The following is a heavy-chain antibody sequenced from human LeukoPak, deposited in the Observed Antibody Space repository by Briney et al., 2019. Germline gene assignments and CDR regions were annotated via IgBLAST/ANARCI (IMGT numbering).Heavy chain of an antibody. CDR1: GFTFSGYE. CDR3: ARERDDYYFDY. Sequence: GGSLRLSCAASGFTFSGYEMNWVRQAPGKGLEWVSYISRSGAIISYADSVKGRFTISRDNAKNSLYLQMNSLRAEDTAVYYCARERDDYYFDYWGQGTLVTVSS. J-gene: IGHJ4*02. D-gene: IGHD3-3*01. V-gene: IGHV3-48*03. CDR2: ISRSGAII.